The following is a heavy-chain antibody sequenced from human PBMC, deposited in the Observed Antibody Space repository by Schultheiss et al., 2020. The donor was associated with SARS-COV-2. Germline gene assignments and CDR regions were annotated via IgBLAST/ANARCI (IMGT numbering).Heavy chain of an antibody. CDR2: ISSNGGST. V-gene: IGHV3-64*04. J-gene: IGHJ3*02. Sequence: GGSLRLSCAASGFTFSSYGMHWVRQAPGKGLEYVSAISSNGGSTYYADSVKGRFTISRDNSKNTLYLQMNSLRAEDTAVYYCARVFCSGSSCYVAFDIWGQGTMVTVSS. CDR3: ARVFCSGSSCYVAFDI. CDR1: GFTFSSYG. D-gene: IGHD2-15*01.